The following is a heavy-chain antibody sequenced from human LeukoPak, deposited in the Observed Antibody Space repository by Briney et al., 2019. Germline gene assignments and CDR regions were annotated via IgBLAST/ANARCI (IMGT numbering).Heavy chain of an antibody. CDR3: AKDYIGYSYGIFDY. D-gene: IGHD5-18*01. Sequence: GGSLRLSCAASGFTFSSYGMHWVRQAPGKGLEWVAVIWYDGSNKYYADSVKGRFTISRDNSKNTLYLQMNSLRAEDTAVYNCAKDYIGYSYGIFDYWGQGTLVTVSS. V-gene: IGHV3-33*06. CDR1: GFTFSSYG. J-gene: IGHJ4*02. CDR2: IWYDGSNK.